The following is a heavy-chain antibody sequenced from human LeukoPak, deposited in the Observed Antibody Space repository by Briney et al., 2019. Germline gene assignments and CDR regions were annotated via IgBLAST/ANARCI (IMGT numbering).Heavy chain of an antibody. Sequence: NTSETLSLTCTVSGGSITSRSYYWGWIRQPPGRGLEWIGSIYHLGSVRYNPSLKNRVTISVDTSMNQFSLNLSSVTAADTAVFYCARSRPDRSVYYPSGIFDYWAQGTLVTIPS. CDR2: IYHLGSV. D-gene: IGHD3-22*01. CDR3: ARSRPDRSVYYPSGIFDY. CDR1: GGSITSRSYY. J-gene: IGHJ4*02. V-gene: IGHV4-39*01.